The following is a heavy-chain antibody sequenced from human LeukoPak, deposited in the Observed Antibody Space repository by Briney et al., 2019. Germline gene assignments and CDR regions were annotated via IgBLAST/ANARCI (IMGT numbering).Heavy chain of an antibody. CDR3: ARWRYSNFDY. J-gene: IGHJ4*02. Sequence: SQTLSLTCAISGDSVSSNSAAWTWIRQSPSRGLEWLGRAYYRSTWYNDYAVSVKSRITINPDTSKNQFSLQLNSVTPEDTAVYYCARWRYSNFDYWGQGTLVTVSS. CDR1: GDSVSSNSAA. V-gene: IGHV6-1*01. CDR2: AYYRSTWYN. D-gene: IGHD4-11*01.